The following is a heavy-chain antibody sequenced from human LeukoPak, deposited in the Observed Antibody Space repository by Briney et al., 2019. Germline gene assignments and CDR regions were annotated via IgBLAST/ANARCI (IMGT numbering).Heavy chain of an antibody. CDR1: GYTLTNYN. J-gene: IGHJ4*02. V-gene: IGHV1-18*01. Sequence: ASVKVSCKSSGYTLTNYNICWVRQAPGQGLEWMGWINTHKGHTNFLQKFQGRVTVTTDISTNTAYMELRRLRSDDTAVYYCAREFGHCSGDNCFYFFDSWGQGSLVIVSS. CDR3: AREFGHCSGDNCFYFFDS. D-gene: IGHD2-15*01. CDR2: INTHKGHT.